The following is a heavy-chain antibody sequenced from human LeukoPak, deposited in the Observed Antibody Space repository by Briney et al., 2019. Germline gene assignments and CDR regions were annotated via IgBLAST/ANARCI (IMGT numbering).Heavy chain of an antibody. Sequence: GGSLRLSCAASGFTFSSYGMHWVRQAPGKGLVWVSRINTDGSITTYADSVKGRFTISRDNAKNTLYLQMNSLRDEDTAVYYCASLGTLVPWGQGTLVTVSS. CDR2: INTDGSIT. J-gene: IGHJ5*02. V-gene: IGHV3-74*03. CDR1: GFTFSSYG. D-gene: IGHD3-9*01. CDR3: ASLGTLVP.